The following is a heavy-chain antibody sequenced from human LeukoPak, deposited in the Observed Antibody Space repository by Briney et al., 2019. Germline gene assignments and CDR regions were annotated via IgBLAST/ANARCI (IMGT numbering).Heavy chain of an antibody. CDR3: AKDLIGQLWSTIRLEPYYFDY. J-gene: IGHJ4*02. D-gene: IGHD5-18*01. Sequence: GGSLRLSCAASGFTFSSYAMSWVRQAPGKGLEWVSAISGSGGSTYYADSVKGRFTISRDNTKNTLYLQINSLRAEDTAVYYCAKDLIGQLWSTIRLEPYYFDYWGQGTLVAVSS. V-gene: IGHV3-23*01. CDR2: ISGSGGST. CDR1: GFTFSSYA.